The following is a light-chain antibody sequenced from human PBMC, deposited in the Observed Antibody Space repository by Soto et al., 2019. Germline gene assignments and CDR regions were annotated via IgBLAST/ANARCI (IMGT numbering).Light chain of an antibody. J-gene: IGKJ5*01. CDR2: KVS. V-gene: IGKV2-30*02. CDR3: MQGTHWPIT. Sequence: DVVLIPTNISLPVTLGQPASISCISNQSLLHSEGIAYFSWFQQRPGRSPRRLIYKVSNRDSGVPARFSGSGSGTDFALKISRVEAEDVGVYCCMQGTHWPITFGQGTRLEIK. CDR1: QSLLHSEGIAY.